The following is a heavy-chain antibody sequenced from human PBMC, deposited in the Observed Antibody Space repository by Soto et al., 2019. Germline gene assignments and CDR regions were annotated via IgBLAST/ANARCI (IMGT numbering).Heavy chain of an antibody. CDR3: ARDFGYCSSTSCYNNNWFDP. D-gene: IGHD2-2*02. Sequence: QVQLVESGGGVVQPGRSLRLSCAASGFTFSSYGMHWVRQAPGKGLEWVAVIWYDGSNKYYADSVKGRFTISRDNSKNMLYLQMNSLRAEDTAVYYCARDFGYCSSTSCYNNNWFDPWGQGTLVTVSS. V-gene: IGHV3-33*01. CDR2: IWYDGSNK. CDR1: GFTFSSYG. J-gene: IGHJ5*02.